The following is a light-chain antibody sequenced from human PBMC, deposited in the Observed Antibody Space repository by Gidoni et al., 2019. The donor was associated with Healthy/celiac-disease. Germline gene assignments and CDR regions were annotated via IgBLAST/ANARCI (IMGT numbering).Light chain of an antibody. CDR1: QSISSY. Sequence: DIQTTQSPSSLSASAGDRVTITCRASQSISSYLNWYQQKPGKDPKLLIYAASSLQSGVPSRFSGSGSGTDFTLTISSLQPEVFATYYCQQSYSALWTFGQGTKVEIK. V-gene: IGKV1-39*01. CDR2: AAS. J-gene: IGKJ1*01. CDR3: QQSYSALWT.